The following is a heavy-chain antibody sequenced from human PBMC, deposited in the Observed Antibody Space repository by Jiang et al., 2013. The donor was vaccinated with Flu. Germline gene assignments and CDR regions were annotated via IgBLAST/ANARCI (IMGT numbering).Heavy chain of an antibody. Sequence: GAEVKKPGESLRISCKGPGYSFTNYWISWVRQMPGKGLEWMGRIDPSDSYVNYSPSFQGHVTISADKSIDTAYLQWSSLKASDTAMFYCARHPGRWSSSWYSDYWGQGTLVTVSS. V-gene: IGHV5-10-1*01. D-gene: IGHD6-13*01. CDR3: ARHPGRWSSSWYSDY. J-gene: IGHJ4*02. CDR1: GYSFTNYW. CDR2: IDPSDSYV.